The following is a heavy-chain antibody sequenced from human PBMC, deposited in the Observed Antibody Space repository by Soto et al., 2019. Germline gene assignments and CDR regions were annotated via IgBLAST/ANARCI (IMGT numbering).Heavy chain of an antibody. J-gene: IGHJ4*02. CDR1: GYTFTSYG. CDR3: AGDNWDLQRIAARLYYFDY. D-gene: IGHD6-6*01. V-gene: IGHV1-18*01. Sequence: ASVKVSCKASGYTFTSYGISWVRQAPGQGLEWMGWISAYNGNTNYAQKLQGRVTMTTDTSTSTAYMELRSLRSDDTAVYYCAGDNWDLQRIAARLYYFDYWGQGTLVTVSS. CDR2: ISAYNGNT.